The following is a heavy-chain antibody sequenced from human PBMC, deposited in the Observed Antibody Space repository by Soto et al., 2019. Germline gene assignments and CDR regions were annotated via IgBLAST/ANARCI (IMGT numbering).Heavy chain of an antibody. V-gene: IGHV3-48*01. CDR1: GFTFSSYS. D-gene: IGHD2-2*01. J-gene: IGHJ3*02. CDR2: ISSSSSTI. Sequence: GGSLRLSCAASGFTFSSYSMNWVRQAPGKGLEWVSYISSSSSTIYYADSVKGRFTISRDNAKNSLYLQMNSLRAEDTAVYDCAREGYCSSTSCSLDAFDIWGQGTMVTVS. CDR3: AREGYCSSTSCSLDAFDI.